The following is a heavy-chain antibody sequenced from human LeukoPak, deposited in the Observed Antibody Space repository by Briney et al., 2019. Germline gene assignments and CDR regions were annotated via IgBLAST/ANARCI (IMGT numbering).Heavy chain of an antibody. D-gene: IGHD6-19*01. CDR2: ISGSDGAT. J-gene: IGHJ4*02. CDR3: AIVDLIPVAANRYFDY. Sequence: GGSLRLSCAASGFTFSSYSMNWVRQGPGKGLEWVSSISGSDGATYYADSVKGRFTISRDNSKNTVYLQMNSLRAEDTAVYYCAIVDLIPVAANRYFDYWGQGTLVTVSS. V-gene: IGHV3-23*01. CDR1: GFTFSSYS.